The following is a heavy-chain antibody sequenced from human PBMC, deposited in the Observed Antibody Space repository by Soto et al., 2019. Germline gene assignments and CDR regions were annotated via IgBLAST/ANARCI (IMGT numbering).Heavy chain of an antibody. J-gene: IGHJ6*02. CDR2: VYYTGDT. Sequence: QVQVQQSGPGLVKPSETLSLTCTVSSGPSSSHNWGWIRQPPGRGLEWIGYVYYTGDTSYNPSLKSRVTSSADTSTNHISLTLRSVTAADTAVYYCVRQGIDYLHGLVDVWGQGTTVSVSS. D-gene: IGHD5-12*01. V-gene: IGHV4-59*08. CDR3: VRQGIDYLHGLVDV. CDR1: SGPSSSHN.